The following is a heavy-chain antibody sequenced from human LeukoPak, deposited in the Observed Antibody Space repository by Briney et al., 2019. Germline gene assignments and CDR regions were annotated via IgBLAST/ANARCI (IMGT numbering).Heavy chain of an antibody. V-gene: IGHV3-21*06. CDR1: GFTFTRYS. D-gene: IGHD3-3*01. CDR3: SRDPSYDSNFSDYADY. J-gene: IGHJ4*02. CDR2: ITSRSSYI. Sequence: GGSLRLSCAASGFTFTRYSMNWVRQAPGKGLEWVSSITSRSSYIYYADSAKGRFTISRDNAKNSLYLRMNNLRVEDTAVYYCSRDPSYDSNFSDYADYWGQGTPVTVSA.